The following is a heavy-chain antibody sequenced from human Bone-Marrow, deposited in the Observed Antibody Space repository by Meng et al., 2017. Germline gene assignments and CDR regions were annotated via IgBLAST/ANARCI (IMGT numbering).Heavy chain of an antibody. CDR1: GYTFTSYG. CDR3: ARDGLRFAYSGNFDY. J-gene: IGHJ4*02. V-gene: IGHV1-18*01. CDR2: ISAYNGNT. D-gene: IGHD3-16*01. Sequence: VRVVHAGVEVKKPGDTVKVSCKASGYTFTSYGISWVRQAPGQGLEWMGWISAYNGNTNYAQKLQGRVTMTTDTSTSTAYMELRSLRSDDTAVYYCARDGLRFAYSGNFDYWGQGTLVTVSS.